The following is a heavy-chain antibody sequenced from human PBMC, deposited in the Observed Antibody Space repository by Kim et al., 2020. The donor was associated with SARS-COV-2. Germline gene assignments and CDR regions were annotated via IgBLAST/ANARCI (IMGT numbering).Heavy chain of an antibody. Sequence: GGSLRLSCAASGFTFSDYYMSWIRLAPGKGLEWVSYISSSGSTIYYADSVKGRFTISRDNAKNSLYLQMNSLRAEDTAVYYCAREEYQLPYYYYYYMDVWGKGTTVTVSS. CDR2: ISSSGSTI. CDR1: GFTFSDYY. CDR3: AREEYQLPYYYYYYMDV. D-gene: IGHD2-2*01. V-gene: IGHV3-11*01. J-gene: IGHJ6*03.